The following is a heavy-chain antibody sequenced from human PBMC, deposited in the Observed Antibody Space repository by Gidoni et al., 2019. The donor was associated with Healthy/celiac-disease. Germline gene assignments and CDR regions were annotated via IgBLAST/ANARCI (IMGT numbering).Heavy chain of an antibody. J-gene: IGHJ4*02. Sequence: EVQLVESGGGLVQPGGSLRLSFAASGFTFSSYSMNWVRQAPGKGLEWVSYISSSSSTIYYADSVKGRFTISRDNAKNSLYLQMNSLRAEDTAVYYCARDPPQFITFHDYWGQGTLVTVSS. D-gene: IGHD3-22*01. CDR1: GFTFSSYS. CDR2: ISSSSSTI. CDR3: ARDPPQFITFHDY. V-gene: IGHV3-48*01.